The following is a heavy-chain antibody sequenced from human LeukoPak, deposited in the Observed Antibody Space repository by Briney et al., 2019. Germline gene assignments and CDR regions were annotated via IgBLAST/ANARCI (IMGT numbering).Heavy chain of an antibody. Sequence: SETLSLTCTVSVGSISTYYWSWIRQPPGKGLEWLAYIYYTGRTDSNPSPSSRVTISVDTSKNQFSLNLTSVTAADTAVYYCARHVGTAAGPFDSWGQGILVTVSS. CDR3: ARHVGTAAGPFDS. J-gene: IGHJ4*02. CDR1: VGSISTYY. D-gene: IGHD6-13*01. CDR2: IYYTGRT. V-gene: IGHV4-59*08.